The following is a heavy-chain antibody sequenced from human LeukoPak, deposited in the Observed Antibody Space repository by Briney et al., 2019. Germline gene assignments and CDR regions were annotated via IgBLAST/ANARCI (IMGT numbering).Heavy chain of an antibody. J-gene: IGHJ5*02. Sequence: SETLSLTCTVSGGSISSYYWSWIRQPPGKGLDWIGYIYYSGSTNYNPSLKSRVTISVDTSKNQFSLKLSSVTAAYTAVYYCARGTYYYDSSGYHWGQGTLVTVSS. D-gene: IGHD3-22*01. CDR3: ARGTYYYDSSGYH. CDR1: GGSISSYY. V-gene: IGHV4-59*01. CDR2: IYYSGST.